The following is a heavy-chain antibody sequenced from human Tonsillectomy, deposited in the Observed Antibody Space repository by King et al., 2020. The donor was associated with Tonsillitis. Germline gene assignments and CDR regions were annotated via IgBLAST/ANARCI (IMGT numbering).Heavy chain of an antibody. J-gene: IGHJ5*02. Sequence: VQLQESGPGLVKPSQTLSLTCTVSGGSISSGSYYWSWIRQPAGKGLEWIGRIYTSGSTSYNPSLKSRVTLSVDTSKNQFSLNLTSVTAADTAVYYCARVITSFGVFIGEGDRFDPWGQGTLVTVSS. V-gene: IGHV4-61*02. CDR2: IYTSGST. CDR1: GGSISSGSYY. D-gene: IGHD3-3*01. CDR3: ARVITSFGVFIGEGDRFDP.